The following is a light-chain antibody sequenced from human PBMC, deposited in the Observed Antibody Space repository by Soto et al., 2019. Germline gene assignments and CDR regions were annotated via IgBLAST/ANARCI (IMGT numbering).Light chain of an antibody. CDR3: SLYTSSSPVV. CDR2: DVS. V-gene: IGLV2-14*01. J-gene: IGLJ2*01. CDR1: SSDVGGYNY. Sequence: QSVLTQPASVSGSPGQSITISCTGSSSDVGGYNYVSWYQQHPGKAPKLMIYDVSNRPSGVSNRFSGSKSGNTASLTISGLQAEEEADYYCSLYTSSSPVVFGGGTKLTVL.